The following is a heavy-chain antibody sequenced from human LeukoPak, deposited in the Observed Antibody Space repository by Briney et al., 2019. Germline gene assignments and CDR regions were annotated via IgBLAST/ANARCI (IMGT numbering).Heavy chain of an antibody. V-gene: IGHV4-4*07. J-gene: IGHJ3*02. CDR3: ARVFPGYPGTFDM. Sequence: SETLSLTCTVSGGSISSYYWSWIRQPAGKGLEWIGRIYISGTTNYNPSLKSRVTMSIDTSKNQCSLKLNSVTAADTAMYYCARVFPGYPGTFDMWGQGTMVTVSS. D-gene: IGHD5-18*01. CDR2: IYISGTT. CDR1: GGSISSYY.